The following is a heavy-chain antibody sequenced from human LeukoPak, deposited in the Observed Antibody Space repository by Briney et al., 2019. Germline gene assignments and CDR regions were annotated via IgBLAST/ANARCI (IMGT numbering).Heavy chain of an antibody. J-gene: IGHJ6*02. Sequence: PGGSLRLSCAASEFSFSDYYMSWIRQAPGKGLEWVSYISSSSSDTDYADSVKGRVTISRDNAKNSLFLQMNSLRAEDTAVYYCARGHHGMEVWGRGTTVTVSS. CDR2: ISSSSSDT. V-gene: IGHV3-11*05. CDR3: ARGHHGMEV. CDR1: EFSFSDYY.